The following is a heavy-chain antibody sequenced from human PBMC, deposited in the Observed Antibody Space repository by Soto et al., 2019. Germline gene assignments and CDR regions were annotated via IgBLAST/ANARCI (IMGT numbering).Heavy chain of an antibody. Sequence: QVQLVQSGAEVKKPGASVKVSCKASGYTFRNYAVNWVRQAPGQGLEWMGSINTYNGNTNYAQSLQDRVTLTADTSTSTAFMELRSLRSYDTAVYYCAKSTWGEMATDWGQGTLVIVSS. CDR2: INTYNGNT. CDR1: GYTFRNYA. V-gene: IGHV1-18*01. D-gene: IGHD5-12*01. J-gene: IGHJ4*02. CDR3: AKSTWGEMATD.